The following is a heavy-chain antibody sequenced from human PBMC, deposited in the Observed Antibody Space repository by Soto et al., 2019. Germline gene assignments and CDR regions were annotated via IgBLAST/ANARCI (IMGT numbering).Heavy chain of an antibody. CDR2: IGNSNNPT. D-gene: IGHD2-15*01. J-gene: IGHJ3*01. CDR1: GFTFSDYS. V-gene: IGHV3-21*02. Sequence: EVQLMESGGGLVKPGGSPRLSCAASGFTFSDYSMLWVRQAPGKGLEWLAFIGNSNNPTFYADSVRGRFTISRDNPTNSVYLQMNSLREEDTAVYFCAREEGYCNGGPCYRGAFDFWGQGTIVTVSS. CDR3: AREEGYCNGGPCYRGAFDF.